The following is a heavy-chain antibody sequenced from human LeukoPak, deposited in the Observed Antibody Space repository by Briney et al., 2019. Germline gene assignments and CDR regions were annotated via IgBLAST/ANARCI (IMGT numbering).Heavy chain of an antibody. CDR2: IIPIFGTA. V-gene: IGHV1-69*13. D-gene: IGHD6-19*01. CDR1: GGTFSSYA. CDR3: ARVYGSYSSGWTEYYYGMDV. Sequence: VASVKVSCKASGGTFSSYAISWVRQAPGQGLEWMGGIIPIFGTANYAQKFQGRVTITADESTSTAYMELSSLRSEDTAVYYCARVYGSYSSGWTEYYYGMDVWGQGTTVTVSS. J-gene: IGHJ6*02.